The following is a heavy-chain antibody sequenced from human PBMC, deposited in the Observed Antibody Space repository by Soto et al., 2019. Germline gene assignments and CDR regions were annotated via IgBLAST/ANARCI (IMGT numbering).Heavy chain of an antibody. CDR1: GGSISSSSYY. Sequence: PSETLSLTCTVSGGSISSSSYYWGWIRQPTGKGLEWIGSIYYSGSTYYNPSLKSRVTISVDTSKNQFSLKLSSVTAADTAVYYCARQLGVVLVAATPTVSPLDAFDIWGQATMVT. CDR3: ARQLGVVLVAATPTVSPLDAFDI. V-gene: IGHV4-39*01. J-gene: IGHJ3*02. CDR2: IYYSGST. D-gene: IGHD2-15*01.